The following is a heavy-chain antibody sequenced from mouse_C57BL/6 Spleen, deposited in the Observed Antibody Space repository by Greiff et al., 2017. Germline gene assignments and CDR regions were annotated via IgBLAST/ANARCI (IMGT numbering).Heavy chain of an antibody. CDR1: GFTFSDYY. J-gene: IGHJ1*03. V-gene: IGHV5-12*01. CDR3: ARQKDGYRGYFDV. CDR2: ISNGGGST. D-gene: IGHD2-3*01. Sequence: EVKLMESGGGLVQPGGSLKLSCAASGFTFSDYYMYWVRQTPEKRLEWVAYISNGGGSTYYPDTVKGRFTISRDNAKNTLYLQMSRLKSEDTAMYYCARQKDGYRGYFDVWGTGTTVTVSS.